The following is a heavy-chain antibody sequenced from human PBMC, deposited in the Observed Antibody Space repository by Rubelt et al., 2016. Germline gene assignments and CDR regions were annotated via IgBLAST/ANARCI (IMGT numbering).Heavy chain of an antibody. CDR2: ISDYDGNT. CDR3: ARDQLALYAFDI. Sequence: QVQLVQSGAEVKKPGASVKVSCKASGYTFTSYGISWVRQAPGQGLEWMGWISDYDGNTNYAQKFQGRVTMTTDTSTGTAYMELRSLRSDDTAVYFCARDQLALYAFDIWGQGTMVTVSS. D-gene: IGHD1-1*01. CDR1: GYTFTSYG. V-gene: IGHV1-18*01. J-gene: IGHJ3*02.